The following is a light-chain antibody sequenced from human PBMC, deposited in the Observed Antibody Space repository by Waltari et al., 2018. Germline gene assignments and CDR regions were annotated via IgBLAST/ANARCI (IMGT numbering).Light chain of an antibody. Sequence: DIQMTQSPSSVSASVGDRVTITCRASQGISIWLAWYQQKPGKAPKLLIYAASSLQSGVPSRFSGSGYGTDFTLTINSLQPEDFATYYCQQATSFPITFGPGTKVDIK. J-gene: IGKJ3*01. CDR2: AAS. CDR1: QGISIW. V-gene: IGKV1D-12*01. CDR3: QQATSFPIT.